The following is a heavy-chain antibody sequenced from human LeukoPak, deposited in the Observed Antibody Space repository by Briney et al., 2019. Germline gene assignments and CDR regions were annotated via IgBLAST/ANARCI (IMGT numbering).Heavy chain of an antibody. CDR1: GGVFSDYP. CDR2: IIPVFGTT. CDR3: AGDFYGSGSYRPAFDY. V-gene: IGHV1-69*05. D-gene: IGHD3-10*01. Sequence: SVKVSCKTSGGVFSDYPVSWVRLAPGQGLEWMGGIIPVFGTTTYAPKFQGRVSLSIHESAGTAYMELSDLTFEDTAIYYCAGDFYGSGSYRPAFDYWGQGTLVTVSS. J-gene: IGHJ4*02.